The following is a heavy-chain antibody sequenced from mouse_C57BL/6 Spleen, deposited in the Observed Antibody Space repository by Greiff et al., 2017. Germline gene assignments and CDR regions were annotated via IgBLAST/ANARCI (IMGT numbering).Heavy chain of an antibody. J-gene: IGHJ4*01. D-gene: IGHD1-1*01. CDR2: IYPGDGDT. V-gene: IGHV1-82*01. CDR3: ARDLLLYAMDY. CDR1: GYAFSSSW. Sequence: VKLQESGPELVKPGASVKISCKASGYAFSSSWMNWVKQRPGKGLEWIGRIYPGDGDTNYNGKFKGKATLTADKSSSTAYMQLSSLTSEDSAVYFCARDLLLYAMDYWGQGTSVTVSS.